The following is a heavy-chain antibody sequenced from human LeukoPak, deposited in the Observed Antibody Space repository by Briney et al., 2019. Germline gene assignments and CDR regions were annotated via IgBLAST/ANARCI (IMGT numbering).Heavy chain of an antibody. CDR1: GGSISSYY. V-gene: IGHV4-59*12. J-gene: IGHJ4*02. CDR2: IYYSGST. Sequence: PSETLSLTCTVSGGSISSYYWSWIRQPPGKGLEWIGYIYYSGSTNFNPSLKSRVTMSVDTSKNQFSLQPSSVTAADTAVYYCAASQVGGYSYGSYFDYWRQGTLVTVSS. CDR3: AASQVGGYSYGSYFDY. D-gene: IGHD5-18*01.